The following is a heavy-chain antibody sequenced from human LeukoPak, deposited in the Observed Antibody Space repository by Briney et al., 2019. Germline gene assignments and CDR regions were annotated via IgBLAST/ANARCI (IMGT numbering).Heavy chain of an antibody. Sequence: GGSLRLSCAASGFTFSNYGMHWVRQAPGKGLEWVAIIWYDGSNTYYADSVKGRFTYSRDNSKKTLSLQTNSLRVEDTAVYYCARDVSYHDSSGYFDYWGQGTLVTVSS. D-gene: IGHD3-22*01. CDR3: ARDVSYHDSSGYFDY. CDR2: IWYDGSNT. V-gene: IGHV3-33*01. CDR1: GFTFSNYG. J-gene: IGHJ4*02.